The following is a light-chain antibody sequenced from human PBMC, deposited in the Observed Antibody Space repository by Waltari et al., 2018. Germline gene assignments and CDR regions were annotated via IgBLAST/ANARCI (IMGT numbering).Light chain of an antibody. CDR3: QQYGSSPPT. CDR2: GAS. CDR1: QSLSSSY. J-gene: IGKJ2*01. Sequence: EIVLTQSPGTLSLSPGERATLSCRASQSLSSSYLAWSQQKPGQAPRPLIYGASSRATGIPDRFSGSGSGTDFTLTITSLEPEDFAGYSCQQYGSSPPTFGQGTKLEIK. V-gene: IGKV3-20*01.